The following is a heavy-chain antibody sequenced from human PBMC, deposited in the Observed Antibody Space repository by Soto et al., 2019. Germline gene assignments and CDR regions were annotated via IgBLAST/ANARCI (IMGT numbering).Heavy chain of an antibody. Sequence: QVQLQESGPGLVKPSGTLSLTCAVSGGSISSSNWWSWVRQPPGKGREWIGEIYHSGSTNYNPSLQIRVTISVDKSKNQFSLKMSSVTAADTAVYYCARDFIITMVRGYRGAFDIWGQGTMVTVSS. D-gene: IGHD3-10*01. V-gene: IGHV4-4*02. CDR2: IYHSGST. CDR3: ARDFIITMVRGYRGAFDI. CDR1: GGSISSSNW. J-gene: IGHJ3*02.